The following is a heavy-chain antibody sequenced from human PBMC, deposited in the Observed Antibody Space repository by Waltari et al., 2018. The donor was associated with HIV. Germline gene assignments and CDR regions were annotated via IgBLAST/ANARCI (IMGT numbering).Heavy chain of an antibody. CDR3: AREQRWLQQLDY. V-gene: IGHV4-4*07. D-gene: IGHD6-19*01. CDR2: SYTSGRT. CDR1: GGSISSYY. Sequence: QVQLQESGPGLVKPSETLSLTCPVSGGSISSYYWSWIRQPAGKGLEWIGRSYTSGRTNYNPPLKSRVTMSVDTSKNQFSLKLNSVTAADTAVYYCAREQRWLQQLDYWGQGTLVTVSS. J-gene: IGHJ4*02.